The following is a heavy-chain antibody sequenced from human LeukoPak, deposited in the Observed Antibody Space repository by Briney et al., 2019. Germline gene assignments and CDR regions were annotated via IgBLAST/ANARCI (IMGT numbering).Heavy chain of an antibody. V-gene: IGHV3-30*02. CDR3: ARAGGAYDILTGPFPN. J-gene: IGHJ4*02. CDR2: IRYDGGNK. CDR1: GFTFSSYG. D-gene: IGHD3-9*01. Sequence: GGSLRLSCAASGFTFSSYGMHWVRQAPGKGLEWVAFIRYDGGNKYYADSVKGRFTISRDNSKNTLYLQMNSLRAEDTAVYYCARAGGAYDILTGPFPNWGQGTLVTVSS.